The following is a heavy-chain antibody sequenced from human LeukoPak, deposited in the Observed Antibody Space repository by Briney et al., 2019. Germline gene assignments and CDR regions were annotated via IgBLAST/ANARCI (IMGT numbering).Heavy chain of an antibody. CDR3: AREGAITGTMERWFDP. CDR2: MNPNSGNT. Sequence: PEASVKVSCKASGYTFTSYDINWVRQATGQGLEWMGWMNPNSGNTGYAQKFQGRVTITRNTSISTAYMELSSLRSEDTAVYYCAREGAITGTMERWFDPWGQGTLVTVSS. D-gene: IGHD1-7*01. CDR1: GYTFTSYD. V-gene: IGHV1-8*03. J-gene: IGHJ5*02.